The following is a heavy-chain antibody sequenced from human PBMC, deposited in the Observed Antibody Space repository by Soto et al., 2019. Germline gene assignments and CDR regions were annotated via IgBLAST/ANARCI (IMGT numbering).Heavy chain of an antibody. CDR2: ISYDGSSK. V-gene: IGHV3-30-3*01. CDR1: GFTFSSYA. J-gene: IGHJ4*02. Sequence: QVQLVESGGGVVQPGRSLRLSCAASGFTFSSYAMHWVRQAPGKGLEWVAVISYDGSSKFYADSVKGRFTISRDTSKNTLYLPMNSLRAEDTAVYYCAKAGGLLLDYWGQGTLVTVSS. D-gene: IGHD2-15*01. CDR3: AKAGGLLLDY.